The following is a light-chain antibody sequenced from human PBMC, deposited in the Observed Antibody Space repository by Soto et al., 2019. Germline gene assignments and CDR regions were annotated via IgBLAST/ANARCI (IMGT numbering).Light chain of an antibody. V-gene: IGLV2-14*03. CDR3: SSFTTSSTLV. J-gene: IGLJ2*01. Sequence: QSALTRPASVSGSPGQWITISCTGTRSDIGAYNYVSWYQHHPGKAPKVLIYDVNYRPSGVSSRFPGSKSGSTASLTISGLQAEDEAHYYCSSFTTSSTLVFGGGTKVTVL. CDR1: RSDIGAYNY. CDR2: DVN.